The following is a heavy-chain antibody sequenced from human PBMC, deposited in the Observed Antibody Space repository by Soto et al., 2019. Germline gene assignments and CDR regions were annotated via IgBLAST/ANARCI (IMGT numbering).Heavy chain of an antibody. D-gene: IGHD3-16*01. J-gene: IGHJ6*02. CDR1: GDNFNTFA. Sequence: QVHLVQSGAEVKKPGSSLNVSCSASGDNFNTFAFNWVRQAPGQGLEWMGGMIPVVVTPNYALKFQGRLTLSADASTRTVYMELGSLGSEATPIYYCARAGGGILAEMMSPGGMAVWGQGNTVTLSS. V-gene: IGHV1-69*01. CDR3: ARAGGGILAEMMSPGGMAV. CDR2: MIPVVVTP.